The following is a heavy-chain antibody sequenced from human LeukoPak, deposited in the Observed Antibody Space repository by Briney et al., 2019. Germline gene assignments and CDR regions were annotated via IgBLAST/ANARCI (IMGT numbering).Heavy chain of an antibody. D-gene: IGHD6-19*01. CDR2: INHSGST. J-gene: IGHJ3*02. CDR1: GGSFSGYF. CDR3: AREGSIAVAHDAFDI. Sequence: KPSETLSLTCAVYGGSFSGYFWSWIRQPPGKGLEWIGEINHSGSTNYNPSLKSRVTISVGTSKNQFSLKLSSVTAADTAVYYCAREGSIAVAHDAFDIWGQGTMVTVSS. V-gene: IGHV4-34*01.